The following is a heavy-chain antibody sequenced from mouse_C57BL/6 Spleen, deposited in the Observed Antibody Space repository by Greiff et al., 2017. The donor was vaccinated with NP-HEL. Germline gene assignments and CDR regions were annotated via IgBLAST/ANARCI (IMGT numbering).Heavy chain of an antibody. J-gene: IGHJ1*03. CDR3: ARFYDGYYVRYFDV. V-gene: IGHV5-17*01. D-gene: IGHD2-3*01. CDR1: GFTFSDYG. Sequence: EVMLVVSGGGLVKPGGSLKLSCAASGFTFSDYGMHWVRQAPEKGLEWVAYISSGSSTIYYADTVKGRFTISRDNAKNTLFLQMTSLRSEDTAMYYCARFYDGYYVRYFDVWGTGTTVTVSS. CDR2: ISSGSSTI.